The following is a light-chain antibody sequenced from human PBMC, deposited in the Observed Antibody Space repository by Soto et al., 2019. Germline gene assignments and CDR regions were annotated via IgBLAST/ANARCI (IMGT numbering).Light chain of an antibody. Sequence: DIQMAQSPSTLSASVGDRVTITCRASQNIDSWLAWYQHKPGKAAKVLIYEASSLETGVPSRFSGSGSGTEFSLTISSLRPDDFATYYCQQYDTYPLTFGQGTKVEIK. CDR1: QNIDSW. CDR2: EAS. J-gene: IGKJ1*01. V-gene: IGKV1-5*01. CDR3: QQYDTYPLT.